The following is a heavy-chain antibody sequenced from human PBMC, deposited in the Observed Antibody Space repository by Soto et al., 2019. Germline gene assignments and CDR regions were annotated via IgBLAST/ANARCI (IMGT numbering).Heavy chain of an antibody. D-gene: IGHD1-7*01. CDR2: IYYSGST. Sequence: TLSLTCTVSGGSISSGGYYWSWIRQHPGKGLEWIGYIYYSGSTYYNPSLKSRVTISVDTSKNQFSLKLSSVTAADTAVYYCARDLVTGTTSYFDYWGQGTLVTVSS. V-gene: IGHV4-31*03. CDR3: ARDLVTGTTSYFDY. J-gene: IGHJ4*02. CDR1: GGSISSGGYY.